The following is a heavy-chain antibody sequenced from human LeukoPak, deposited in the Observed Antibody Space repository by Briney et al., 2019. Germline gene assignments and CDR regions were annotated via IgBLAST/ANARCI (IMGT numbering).Heavy chain of an antibody. CDR1: GFTFNSYW. D-gene: IGHD1-26*01. CDR2: IKQDGSEK. Sequence: GGSLRLSCAAPGFTFNSYWMSWVRQAPGKGLEWVANIKQDGSEKYYVDSVKGRFTISRDNAKNSLYLQMNSLRAEDTAVYYCARGVGATCDAFDIWGQGTMVTVSS. J-gene: IGHJ3*02. CDR3: ARGVGATCDAFDI. V-gene: IGHV3-7*04.